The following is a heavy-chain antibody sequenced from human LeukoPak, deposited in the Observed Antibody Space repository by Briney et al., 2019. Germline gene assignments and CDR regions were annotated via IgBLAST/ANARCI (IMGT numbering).Heavy chain of an antibody. J-gene: IGHJ4*02. Sequence: GSLRLSCAASGFKFDDYGMSWGRQAPGKGLEWVSGLNWNGGSTGYADSVKGRFTISRDNAKNSLYLQMNSLRAEDTALYYCARGATGTTFDYWGQGTLVTVSS. CDR1: GFKFDDYG. CDR3: ARGATGTTFDY. V-gene: IGHV3-20*04. D-gene: IGHD1-1*01. CDR2: LNWNGGST.